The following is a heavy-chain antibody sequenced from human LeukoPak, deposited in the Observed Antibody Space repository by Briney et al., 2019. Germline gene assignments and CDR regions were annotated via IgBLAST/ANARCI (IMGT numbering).Heavy chain of an antibody. CDR3: ARLGSSGWYAAFDY. J-gene: IGHJ4*02. CDR1: GASISIRSDY. D-gene: IGHD6-19*01. V-gene: IGHV4-39*01. CDR2: IYYTEST. Sequence: PSDTLSLTCTLSGASISIRSDYWGWIRQPPGKGLEWIGRIYYTESTHYNPSLKSRVTISVDTSKNQFSLKLSSVTAADTAVYDCARLGSSGWYAAFDYWGQGTLVTVSS.